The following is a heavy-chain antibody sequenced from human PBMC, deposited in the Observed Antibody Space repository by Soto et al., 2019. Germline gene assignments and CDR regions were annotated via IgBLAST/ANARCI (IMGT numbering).Heavy chain of an antibody. CDR2: IYYSGST. CDR3: ARGPPQLELDI. CDR1: GGSISSYY. D-gene: IGHD1-1*01. V-gene: IGHV4-59*01. Sequence: SETLSLTCTVSGGSISSYYWSWIRQPPGKGLEWIGYIYYSGSTNYNPSLKSRVTISVDTSKNQFSLKLSSVTAADTAVYYCARGPPQLELDIWGQGTMVTVSS. J-gene: IGHJ3*02.